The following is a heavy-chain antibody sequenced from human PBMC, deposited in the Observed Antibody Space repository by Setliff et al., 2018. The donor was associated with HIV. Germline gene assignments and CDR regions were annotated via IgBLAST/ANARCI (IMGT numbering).Heavy chain of an antibody. Sequence: PSETLSLTCTVSGGSISSYYWSWIRQPPGKGLEWIGYIYTSGSTNYNPSLKSRVTISVDTSKNQFALKLSSVTAADTAVYYCARGLSFYDPGGFDYWGQGTLVTVSS. D-gene: IGHD3-22*01. CDR2: IYTSGST. CDR1: GGSISSYY. CDR3: ARGLSFYDPGGFDY. V-gene: IGHV4-4*09. J-gene: IGHJ4*02.